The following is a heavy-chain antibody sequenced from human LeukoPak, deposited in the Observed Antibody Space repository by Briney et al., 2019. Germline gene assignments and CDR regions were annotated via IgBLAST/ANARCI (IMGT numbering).Heavy chain of an antibody. J-gene: IGHJ4*02. V-gene: IGHV3-23*01. CDR2: ISGSGGST. D-gene: IGHD3-10*01. CDR3: ARRMNSGSYYPSYYFDS. CDR1: GFTFSSYA. Sequence: GGSLRLSCAASGFTFSSYAMSWVRQAPGKGLEWVSAISGSGGSTYYADSVKGRFTISRDNSKNTLYLQMNSLRAEDTAVYYCARRMNSGSYYPSYYFDSWGQGTLVTVSS.